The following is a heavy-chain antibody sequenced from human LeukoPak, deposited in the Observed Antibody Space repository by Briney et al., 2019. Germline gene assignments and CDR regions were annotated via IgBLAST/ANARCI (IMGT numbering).Heavy chain of an antibody. J-gene: IGHJ5*02. CDR3: ASASGSYYNWFDP. D-gene: IGHD3-10*01. CDR2: IYHSGST. V-gene: IGHV4-30-2*01. Sequence: SQTLSLTCAVSGGSISSGGYSWSWIRQPPGKGLEWIGYIYHSGSTYYNPSLKSRVTISVDRSKNQFFLKLSSVTAADTAVYYCASASGSYYNWFDPWGQGTLVTVSS. CDR1: GGSISSGGYS.